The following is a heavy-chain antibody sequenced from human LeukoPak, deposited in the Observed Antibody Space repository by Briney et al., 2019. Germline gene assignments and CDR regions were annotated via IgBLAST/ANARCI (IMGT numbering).Heavy chain of an antibody. CDR2: ISYDGSNK. J-gene: IGHJ4*02. CDR1: GFTFSSYA. CDR3: ARPMFRGVVIPYFDS. D-gene: IGHD3-10*01. V-gene: IGHV3-30-3*01. Sequence: GGSLRLSCAASGFTFSSYAMHWVRQAPGKGLEWVAVISYDGSNKYYADSVKGRFTISRDNAKNSLYLQMNSLRADDTAVYYCARPMFRGVVIPYFDSWGQGTLVTVSS.